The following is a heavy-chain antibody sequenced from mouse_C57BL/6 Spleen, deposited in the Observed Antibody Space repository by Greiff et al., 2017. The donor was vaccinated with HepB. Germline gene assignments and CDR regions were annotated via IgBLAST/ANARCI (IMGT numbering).Heavy chain of an antibody. J-gene: IGHJ4*01. V-gene: IGHV1-52*01. CDR1: GYTFTSYW. CDR3: ARRSLWDLSDAMDY. CDR2: IDPSDSET. D-gene: IGHD1-1*01. Sequence: QVQLQQPGAELVRPGSSVKLSCKASGYTFTSYWMHWVKQRPIQGLEWIGNIDPSDSETHYNQKFKDKATLTVDKSSSTAYMQLSSLTSEDSAVYYCARRSLWDLSDAMDYWGQGTSVTVSS.